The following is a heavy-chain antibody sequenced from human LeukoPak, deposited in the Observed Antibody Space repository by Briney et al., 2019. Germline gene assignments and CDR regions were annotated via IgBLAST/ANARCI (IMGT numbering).Heavy chain of an antibody. V-gene: IGHV3-48*01. D-gene: IGHD7-27*01. J-gene: IGHJ4*02. CDR2: ISSSGSMI. CDR3: ARDPESNWGWDLDY. CDR1: GFTVSSYS. Sequence: PGGSLRLSCAASGFTVSSYSMNWVRQVPGKGLEWVSHISSSGSMIWYGESVKGRFTISRDSAKNSLHLRMNSLRAEDTAVYYCARDPESNWGWDLDYWGRGTLVTVSS.